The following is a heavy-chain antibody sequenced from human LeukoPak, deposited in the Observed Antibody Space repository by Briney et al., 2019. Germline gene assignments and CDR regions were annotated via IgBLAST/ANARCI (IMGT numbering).Heavy chain of an antibody. CDR2: IWNDGSKK. V-gene: IGHV3-33*06. CDR1: GFTCSTYG. Sequence: GGSLRLSCAASGFTCSTYGMYWIRQAPGKGLDWAALIWNDGSKKYYADSVKGRFAISRDNSKNTLYLQMNSLRAEDTAVYYCAKGAFWTGFSEYFDPWGQGILVTVSS. D-gene: IGHD3/OR15-3a*01. J-gene: IGHJ4*02. CDR3: AKGAFWTGFSEYFDP.